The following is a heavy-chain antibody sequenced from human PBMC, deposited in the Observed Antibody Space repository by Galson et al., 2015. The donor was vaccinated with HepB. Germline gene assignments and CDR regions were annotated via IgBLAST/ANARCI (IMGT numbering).Heavy chain of an antibody. D-gene: IGHD6-19*01. Sequence: SCKASGYTFTSYGISWVRQAPGQGLEWMGWISAYIGNTNYAQKLQGRVTMTTDTSTSTAYMELRSLRSDDTAVYYCARHSSGWYRAAFDIWGQGTMVTVSS. CDR2: ISAYIGNT. CDR3: ARHSSGWYRAAFDI. V-gene: IGHV1-18*01. CDR1: GYTFTSYG. J-gene: IGHJ3*02.